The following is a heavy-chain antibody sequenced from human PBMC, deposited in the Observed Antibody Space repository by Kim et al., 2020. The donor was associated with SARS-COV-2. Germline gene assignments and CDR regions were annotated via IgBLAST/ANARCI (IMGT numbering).Heavy chain of an antibody. CDR2: ISAYNGNT. Sequence: ASVKVSCKASGYTFTSYGISWVRQAPGQGLEWMGWISAYNGNTNYAQKLQGRVTMTTDTSTSTAYMELRSLRSDDTAVYYCARGPEILPYCSSTSCYAPALDYWGQGTLVTVSS. CDR3: ARGPEILPYCSSTSCYAPALDY. V-gene: IGHV1-18*04. CDR1: GYTFTSYG. D-gene: IGHD2-2*01. J-gene: IGHJ4*02.